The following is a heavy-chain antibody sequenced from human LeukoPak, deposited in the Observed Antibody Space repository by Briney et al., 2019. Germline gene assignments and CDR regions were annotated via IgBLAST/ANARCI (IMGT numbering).Heavy chain of an antibody. CDR2: IKQDGSEK. Sequence: GGSQRLSCAASGFTFSSYWMTWVRQAPGKGLEWVANIKQDGSEKYYVDSVKGRFTMSRDNAKNSLYLQMNSLRAEDTAVYYCARGGLWATISGLDYWGQGTLVTVSP. V-gene: IGHV3-7*01. CDR1: GFTFSSYW. D-gene: IGHD5-12*01. CDR3: ARGGLWATISGLDY. J-gene: IGHJ4*02.